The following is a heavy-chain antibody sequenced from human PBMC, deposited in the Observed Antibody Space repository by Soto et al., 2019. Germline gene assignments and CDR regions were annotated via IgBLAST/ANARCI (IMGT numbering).Heavy chain of an antibody. V-gene: IGHV2-5*02. Sequence: QITLKESGPTLVKPTQTLTLTCTFSGFSLSTSGAGVCWIRQPPPKALEWLAVVYWDDDKCYSPSLKSRLTITKDTSKNQVVLKMTNMDPVDTATYYCAYRLYAGWLTGSYYDYWGPGTLVTVSS. J-gene: IGHJ4*02. CDR3: AYRLYAGWLTGSYYDY. D-gene: IGHD7-27*01. CDR2: VYWDDDK. CDR1: GFSLSTSGAG.